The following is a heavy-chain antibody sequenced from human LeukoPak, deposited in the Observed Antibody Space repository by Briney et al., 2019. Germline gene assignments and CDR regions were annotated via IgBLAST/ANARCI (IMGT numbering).Heavy chain of an antibody. J-gene: IGHJ2*01. CDR3: ARVSSSWYQDWYFDL. CDR2: TYTSGST. Sequence: SQTLSLTCTVSGGSISSGSYYWSWIRQPAGKGLEWIGRTYTSGSTNYNPSLKSRVTMSVDMSKNQFSLKLSSMIAADTAVYYCARVSSSWYQDWYFDLWGRGTLVTVPS. D-gene: IGHD6-13*01. V-gene: IGHV4-61*02. CDR1: GGSISSGSYY.